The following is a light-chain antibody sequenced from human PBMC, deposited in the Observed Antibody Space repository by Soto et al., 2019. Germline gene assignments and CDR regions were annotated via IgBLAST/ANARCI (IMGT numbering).Light chain of an antibody. V-gene: IGKV3-11*01. J-gene: IGKJ2*01. CDR1: QSVSSY. CDR2: DAS. CDR3: QQRSNWPAYN. Sequence: EIVLTQSPATLSLSPGETATLSCRASQSVSSYLAWYQQKPGQAPRLLIYDASNRATGIPARFSGSGSGTDFTLTISSLDPEDFAVYYCQQRSNWPAYNFGQRTKLEIK.